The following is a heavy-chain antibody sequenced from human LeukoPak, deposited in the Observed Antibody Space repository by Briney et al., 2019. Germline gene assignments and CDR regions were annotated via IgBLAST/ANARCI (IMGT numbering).Heavy chain of an antibody. CDR1: GFTFSDYY. D-gene: IGHD6-13*01. CDR3: SRYSSSWDLDY. J-gene: IGHJ4*02. Sequence: GGSLRLSCAASGFTFSDYYMSWIRQAPGKGLEWVGFIRSKGDGGTTEYAASVKGRFSISRDDSKSIAYLQMNSLKSEDTAVYYCSRYSSSWDLDYWGQGTLVTVSS. V-gene: IGHV3-71*01. CDR2: IRSKGDGGTT.